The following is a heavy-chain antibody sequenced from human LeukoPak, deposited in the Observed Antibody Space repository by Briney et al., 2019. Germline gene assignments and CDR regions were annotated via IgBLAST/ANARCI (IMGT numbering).Heavy chain of an antibody. J-gene: IGHJ4*02. CDR3: ARGGIDFWSGYYSREFDY. D-gene: IGHD3-3*01. CDR2: IYPGDSDT. V-gene: IGHV5-51*01. CDR1: GYSFTSYW. Sequence: LGESLKISCKGSGYSFTSYWIGWVRQMPGKGLEWMGIIYPGDSDTRYSPSVQGQVTISADKSISTAYLQWSSLKASDTAMYYCARGGIDFWSGYYSREFDYWGQGTLVTVSS.